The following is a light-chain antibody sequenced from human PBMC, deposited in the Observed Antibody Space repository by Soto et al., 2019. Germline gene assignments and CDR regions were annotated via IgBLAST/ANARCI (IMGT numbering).Light chain of an antibody. J-gene: IGLJ2*01. V-gene: IGLV2-14*01. CDR3: SSCTSSNTVV. CDR1: SSDVGGYNY. Sequence: QSALTQPASVSGSPGQSITISCTGTSSDVGGYNYVSWYQQHPGKAPKLMIYDVSYRPSGVSNRFSGSKSGNTASLTISGLKAEDEADYYCSSCTSSNTVVFGGGTKLTVL. CDR2: DVS.